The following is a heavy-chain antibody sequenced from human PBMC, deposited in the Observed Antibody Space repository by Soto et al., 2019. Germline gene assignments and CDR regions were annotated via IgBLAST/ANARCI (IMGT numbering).Heavy chain of an antibody. D-gene: IGHD3-10*01. J-gene: IGHJ4*02. CDR3: ARDDEDGSYCDLGY. CDR1: GFTCSNYI. V-gene: IGHV3-30-3*01. CDR2: ILHDGNNK. Sequence: QVQLVESGGGVVQPGRSLRRSCAASGFTCSNYIMHWVRQAPGKGLEWVAMILHDGNNKYYADSVKGRFTISRDNSKNTLYLQLNSLRTEDTAIYYCARDDEDGSYCDLGYWGQGTLVTVSS.